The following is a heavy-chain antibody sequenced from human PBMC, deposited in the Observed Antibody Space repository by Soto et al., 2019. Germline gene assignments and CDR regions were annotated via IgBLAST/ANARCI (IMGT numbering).Heavy chain of an antibody. V-gene: IGHV3-66*01. CDR2: IYSGGST. CDR3: ARDPPTHLTHYSSSWYRNKIYYYYYMDV. J-gene: IGHJ6*03. Sequence: GGSLRLSCAASGFTVSSNYMSWVRQAPGKGLEWVSVIYSGGSTYYADSVKGRFTISRDNSKNTLYLQMNSLRAEDTAVYYCARDPPTHLTHYSSSWYRNKIYYYYYMDVWGKGTTVTVSS. CDR1: GFTVSSNY. D-gene: IGHD6-13*01.